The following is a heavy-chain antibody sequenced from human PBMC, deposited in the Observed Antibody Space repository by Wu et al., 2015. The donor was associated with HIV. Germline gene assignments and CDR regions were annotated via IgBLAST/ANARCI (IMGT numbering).Heavy chain of an antibody. J-gene: IGHJ5*02. CDR2: IIPIFGTA. CDR3: ARCLALYCSGGSCYNWFDP. Sequence: QVQLVQSGAEVKKPGSSVKVSCKASGGTFSSYAISWVRQAPGQGLEWMGGIIPIFGTANYAQKFQGRVTITADESTSTAYMELSSLRSEDTAVYYCARCLALYCSGGSCYNWFDPWGQGTLVTVSS. V-gene: IGHV1-69*12. CDR1: GGTFSSYA. D-gene: IGHD2-15*01.